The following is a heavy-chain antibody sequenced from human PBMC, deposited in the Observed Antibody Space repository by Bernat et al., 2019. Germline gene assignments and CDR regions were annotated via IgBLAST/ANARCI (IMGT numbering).Heavy chain of an antibody. CDR3: AGSGVDWYFDL. V-gene: IGHV3-21*01. Sequence: ELQLVESGGGLVKPGGSLRLSCAASGFTFSSYSMNWVRHAPGKGLEWVSSISSSSSYIYYAESVKGRFTISRDNAKNSLYLQMNSLRAEDTAVYYCAGSGVDWYFDLWGRGTLVTVSS. CDR1: GFTFSSYS. CDR2: ISSSSSYI. J-gene: IGHJ2*01. D-gene: IGHD6-25*01.